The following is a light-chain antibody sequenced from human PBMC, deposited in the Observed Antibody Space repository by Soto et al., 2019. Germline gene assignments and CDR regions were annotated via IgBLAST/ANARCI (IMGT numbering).Light chain of an antibody. V-gene: IGKV3-11*01. CDR2: DAS. Sequence: EVVLTQSPATLSLSPGERATLSCRASQTLANYLAWYQQRPGQAPRLLIYDASNRATGIPARFSGSGSGTDFTLTISSLEPEDSAVYYCQEYDNWPLWTFGQGTKVEVK. J-gene: IGKJ1*01. CDR3: QEYDNWPLWT. CDR1: QTLANY.